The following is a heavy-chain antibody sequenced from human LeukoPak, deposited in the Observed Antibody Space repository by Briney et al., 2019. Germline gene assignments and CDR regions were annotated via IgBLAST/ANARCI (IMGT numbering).Heavy chain of an antibody. Sequence: PGGSLRLSCAASGFTFSDYYMSWIRQAPGKGLEWVSYISSSGSTIYYADSVKGRFTISRDNAKNSLYLQMNSLGAEDTAVYYCASDLQYYYDSSGYYYWGQGTLVTVSS. V-gene: IGHV3-11*04. CDR1: GFTFSDYY. CDR2: ISSSGSTI. D-gene: IGHD3-22*01. J-gene: IGHJ4*02. CDR3: ASDLQYYYDSSGYYY.